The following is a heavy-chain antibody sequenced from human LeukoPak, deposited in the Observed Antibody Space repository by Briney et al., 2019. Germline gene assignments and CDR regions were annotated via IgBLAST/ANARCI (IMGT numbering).Heavy chain of an antibody. CDR2: ISSSSSTI. V-gene: IGHV3-48*02. CDR1: GFTFNSYS. J-gene: IGHJ6*02. Sequence: GGSLRLSCAASGFTFNSYSMNWVRQAPGKGLEWVSYISSSSSTIYYADSVKGRFTISRDNAKNSLYLQMNSLRDEDTAVYYCARAQYYDSSTAGGMDVWGQGTTVTVSS. CDR3: ARAQYYDSSTAGGMDV. D-gene: IGHD3-9*01.